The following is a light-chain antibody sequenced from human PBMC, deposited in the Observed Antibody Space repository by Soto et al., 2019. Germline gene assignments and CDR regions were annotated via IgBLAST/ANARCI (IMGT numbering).Light chain of an antibody. CDR3: QQYNNWPPPLT. CDR2: DAS. V-gene: IGKV3-15*01. CDR1: QSVSSN. J-gene: IGKJ4*01. Sequence: EIVMTQSPATLSVSPGERVTLSCRASQSVSSNLGWYQQKPGQAPRLLVYDASARATGIPARFSGSGSGTEFTLTISSLQSEDFAVYYCQQYNNWPPPLTFGGGTKVEIK.